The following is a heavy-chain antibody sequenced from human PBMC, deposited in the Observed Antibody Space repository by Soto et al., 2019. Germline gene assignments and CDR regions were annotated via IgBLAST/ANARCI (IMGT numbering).Heavy chain of an antibody. Sequence: SETLSLTCTVSGGSVSSGSYYWSWIRQPPGKGLEWIGYIYYSGSTNYNPSLKSRVTISVDTSKNQFSLKLSSVTAADTAVYYCARRRGSMTSVTNWFDPWGQGTLVTVSS. CDR3: ARRRGSMTSVTNWFDP. V-gene: IGHV4-61*01. J-gene: IGHJ5*02. D-gene: IGHD4-17*01. CDR2: IYYSGST. CDR1: GGSVSSGSYY.